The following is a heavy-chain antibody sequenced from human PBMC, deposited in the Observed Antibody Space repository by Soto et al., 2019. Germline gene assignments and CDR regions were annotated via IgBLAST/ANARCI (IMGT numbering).Heavy chain of an antibody. CDR2: IHIDGAT. CDR1: GFTVSRNS. D-gene: IGHD4-17*01. Sequence: EVQMVESGGGLIQPGGSLRLSCAASGFTVSRNSMTWVRQAPGKGLEWVSVIHIDGATYYADSVKGRFTISRDTSQNTLHLQMSSLRAEDTALYYCARGYGGAGAANWFDPRGQGTLVTVSS. V-gene: IGHV3-53*01. CDR3: ARGYGGAGAANWFDP. J-gene: IGHJ5*02.